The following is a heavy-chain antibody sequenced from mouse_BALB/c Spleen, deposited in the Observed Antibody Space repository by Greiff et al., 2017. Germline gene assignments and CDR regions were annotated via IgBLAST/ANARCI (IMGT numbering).Heavy chain of an antibody. J-gene: IGHJ3*01. V-gene: IGHV1-7*01. CDR3: AREGLRRGFAY. CDR1: GYTFTSYW. Sequence: VQLQQSGAELAKPGASVKMSCKASGYTFTSYWLHWVKQRPGQGLEWIGYINPSTGYTEYNQKFKDKATLTADKSSSTAYMQLSSLTSEASAVYYCAREGLRRGFAYWGQGTLVTVSA. CDR2: INPSTGYT. D-gene: IGHD2-4*01.